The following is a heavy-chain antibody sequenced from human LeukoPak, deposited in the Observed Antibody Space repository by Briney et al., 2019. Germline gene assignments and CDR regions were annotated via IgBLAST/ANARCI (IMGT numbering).Heavy chain of an antibody. CDR1: GXSISSSSYY. CDR3: ARHGTISSESYFDY. V-gene: IGHV4-39*01. J-gene: IGHJ4*02. Sequence: SETLSLTCTVSGXSISSSSYYWGWIRQPPGKGLEWIGSIYYSGSTYYNPSLKSRVTISVDTSKNQFSLKLSSVTAADTAVYYCARHGTISSESYFDYWGQGVLVTVSS. CDR2: IYYSGST. D-gene: IGHD1-14*01.